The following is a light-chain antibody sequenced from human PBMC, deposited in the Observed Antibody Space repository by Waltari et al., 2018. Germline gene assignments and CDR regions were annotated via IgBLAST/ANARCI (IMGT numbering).Light chain of an antibody. CDR3: QQRRNLPLT. V-gene: IGKV3-11*01. CDR1: QSITNY. Sequence: DIVLTQSPAILSLSPGERASLSCRASQSITNYLTWYQQKPGQAPRLLMEDTSNRATVILASFSGSGFATDITLTISSLEPEDFSVYYCQQRRNLPLTFGGGTKVEIK. CDR2: DTS. J-gene: IGKJ4*01.